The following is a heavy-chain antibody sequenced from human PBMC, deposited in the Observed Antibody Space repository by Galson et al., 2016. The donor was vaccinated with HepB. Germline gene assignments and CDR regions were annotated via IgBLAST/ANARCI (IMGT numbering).Heavy chain of an antibody. V-gene: IGHV3-23*01. CDR1: GFIFSNYA. CDR2: ISGSGGST. CDR3: AKAVTRNTIFGVVTGKEGAHYGMDV. J-gene: IGHJ6*02. D-gene: IGHD3-3*01. Sequence: SLRLSCAASGFIFSNYAMSWVRQVPGKGLEWVSAISGSGGSTHYADSAKGRFTISRDNSKNTLYLQMNSLRAEDTAVYYCAKAVTRNTIFGVVTGKEGAHYGMDVWGQGTTVTVSS.